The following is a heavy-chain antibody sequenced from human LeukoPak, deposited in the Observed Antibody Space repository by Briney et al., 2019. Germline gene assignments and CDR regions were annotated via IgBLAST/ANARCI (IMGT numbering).Heavy chain of an antibody. V-gene: IGHV4-59*01. CDR2: IYYSGST. CDR1: GGSISSYY. Sequence: SETLSLTCTVSGGSISSYYWSWIRQPPGKGLEWIGYIYYSGSTNYNPSLKSRVTISINASKNQFSLKLSPVTAADTAVYYCARGGSYYGYFDYWGQGTLVTVSS. J-gene: IGHJ4*02. CDR3: ARGGSYYGYFDY. D-gene: IGHD1-26*01.